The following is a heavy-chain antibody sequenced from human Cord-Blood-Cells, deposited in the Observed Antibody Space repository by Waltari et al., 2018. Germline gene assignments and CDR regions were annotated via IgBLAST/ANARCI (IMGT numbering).Heavy chain of an antibody. D-gene: IGHD3-16*02. J-gene: IGHJ4*02. V-gene: IGHV3-49*05. CDR3: TRADGMITFGGVIVADY. Sequence: EVQLVESGGGLVKPGRSLRLSCTASGFTFGDYAMSWFRQAPGKGLEWVGFIRSKAYGGTTEYAASVKGRFTISRDDSKSIVYLQMNSLKTEDTAVYYCTRADGMITFGGVIVADYWGQGTLVTVSS. CDR2: IRSKAYGGTT. CDR1: GFTFGDYA.